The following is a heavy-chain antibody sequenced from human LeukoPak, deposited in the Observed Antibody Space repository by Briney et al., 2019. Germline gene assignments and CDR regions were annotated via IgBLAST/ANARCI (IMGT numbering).Heavy chain of an antibody. Sequence: SETLSLTCAVYGGSFSGYYWSWIRQPPGKGLEWIGEINHSGSTNYNPSLKSRVTIPVDTSKYQFSLKLSSVTAADTAVYYCAGGTILRYFDWLPPDYWGQGTLVTVSS. CDR1: GGSFSGYY. CDR3: AGGTILRYFDWLPPDY. CDR2: INHSGST. V-gene: IGHV4-34*01. D-gene: IGHD3-9*01. J-gene: IGHJ4*02.